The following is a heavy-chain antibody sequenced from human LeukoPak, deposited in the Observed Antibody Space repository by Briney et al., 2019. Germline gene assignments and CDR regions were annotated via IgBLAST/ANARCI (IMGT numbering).Heavy chain of an antibody. CDR1: GFTISSYW. V-gene: IGHV3-74*01. CDR3: AREDQRTAYWFFDL. J-gene: IGHJ2*01. CDR2: MNNDGSGI. Sequence: PGGSLRLSCVVSGFTISSYWMHWVRQAPGKGLVWVSRMNNDGSGITYADSAKGRFTISRDNAKNTLYLQMNGLRAEDTAVYFCAREDQRTAYWFFDLWGRGTLVTVSS.